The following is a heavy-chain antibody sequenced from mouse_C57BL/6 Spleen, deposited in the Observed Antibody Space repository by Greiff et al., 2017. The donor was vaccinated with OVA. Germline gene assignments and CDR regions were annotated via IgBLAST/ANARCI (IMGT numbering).Heavy chain of an antibody. V-gene: IGHV1-82*01. J-gene: IGHJ1*03. Sequence: QVQLQQSGPELVKPGASVKISCKASGYAFSSSWMNWVKQRPGKGLEWIGRIYPGDGDTNYNGKFKGKATLTADKSSSTAYMQLSSLTSEDSAVYFGASYGTRLYFDVWGTGTTVTVSS. D-gene: IGHD1-1*01. CDR1: GYAFSSSW. CDR2: IYPGDGDT. CDR3: ASYGTRLYFDV.